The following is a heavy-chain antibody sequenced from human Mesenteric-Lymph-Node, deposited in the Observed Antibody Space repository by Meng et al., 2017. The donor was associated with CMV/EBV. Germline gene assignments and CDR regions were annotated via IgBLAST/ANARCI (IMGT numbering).Heavy chain of an antibody. CDR1: GFTFSIHW. Sequence: GGSLRLSCAASGFTFSIHWMHWVRQAPGKGLVWVSRINNDGSGTSYADTVKGRFTISRDNSLYLQMNSLRAEDTAMYYCARAKADGYPLRDWGQGTLVTVSS. J-gene: IGHJ4*02. V-gene: IGHV3-74*01. CDR2: INNDGSGT. CDR3: ARAKADGYPLRD. D-gene: IGHD5-24*01.